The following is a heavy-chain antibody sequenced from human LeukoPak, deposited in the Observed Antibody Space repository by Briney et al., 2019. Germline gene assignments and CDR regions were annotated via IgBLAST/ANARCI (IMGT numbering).Heavy chain of an antibody. D-gene: IGHD3-10*02. V-gene: IGHV3-48*01. Sequence: PGGSLRLSCAASGFNFRNYGMNWVRQAPGKGLAWVSYISSSSSSIDYADSVRGRFTISRDNARNLLYLQMNSLRAEDTAVYYRAELGITMIGGVWGKGTTVTISS. CDR2: ISSSSSSI. CDR3: AELGITMIGGV. J-gene: IGHJ6*04. CDR1: GFNFRNYG.